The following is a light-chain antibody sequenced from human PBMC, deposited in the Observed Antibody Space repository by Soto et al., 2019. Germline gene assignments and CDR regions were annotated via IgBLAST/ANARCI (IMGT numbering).Light chain of an antibody. CDR3: QQLNSYPLT. CDR1: QGINSC. CDR2: VAS. V-gene: IGKV1-9*01. Sequence: DIQLTQSPSFLSASVGDRVTITCRASQGINSCLAWYQQQPGKAPKLLIYVASTLQSGVPSRFSGSGSGTEFTLTISSLQPEDFATYYCQQLNSYPLTFGGGTKVEIK. J-gene: IGKJ4*01.